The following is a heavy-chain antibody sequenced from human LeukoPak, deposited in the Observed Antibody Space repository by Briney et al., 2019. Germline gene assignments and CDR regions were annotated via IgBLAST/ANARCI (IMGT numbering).Heavy chain of an antibody. Sequence: SETLSLTCAVYGGSFSGYYWSWIRQPPGKGLEWIGEINHRGSTNYNPSLKSRVTISVDTSKNQFSLKLSSVTAADTAVYYCARGRDYYGSGSYYNWFDPWGQGTLVTVSS. CDR3: ARGRDYYGSGSYYNWFDP. CDR2: INHRGST. V-gene: IGHV4-34*01. D-gene: IGHD3-10*01. CDR1: GGSFSGYY. J-gene: IGHJ5*02.